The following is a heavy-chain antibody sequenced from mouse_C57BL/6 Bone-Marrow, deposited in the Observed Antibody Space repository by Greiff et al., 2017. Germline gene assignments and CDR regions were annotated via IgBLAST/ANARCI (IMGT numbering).Heavy chain of an antibody. V-gene: IGHV5-6*01. D-gene: IGHD1-1*01. Sequence: EVKLMESGGDLVKPGGSLKLSCAASGFTFSSYGMSWVRQTPDKRLEWVATISSGGSYTYYPDSVKGRFTISRDNAKNTLYLQMSSLKSEDTAMCYCATTVVATNDYWGQGTTLTVSS. CDR2: ISSGGSYT. J-gene: IGHJ2*01. CDR1: GFTFSSYG. CDR3: ATTVVATNDY.